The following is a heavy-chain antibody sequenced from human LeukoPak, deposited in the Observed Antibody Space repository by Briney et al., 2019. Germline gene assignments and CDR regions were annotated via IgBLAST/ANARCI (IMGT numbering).Heavy chain of an antibody. Sequence: ASVTVSFKASGYTFTDYYMHWVRQAPGQGLEWMGWINPNSGDTNQAQNFQGRVTLTRDTSISTAYMELSSLRSDDSAIYYCAGEYCSGGSCRQGFDYWGQGTLVTVSS. CDR1: GYTFTDYY. D-gene: IGHD2-15*01. J-gene: IGHJ4*02. CDR3: AGEYCSGGSCRQGFDY. V-gene: IGHV1-2*02. CDR2: INPNSGDT.